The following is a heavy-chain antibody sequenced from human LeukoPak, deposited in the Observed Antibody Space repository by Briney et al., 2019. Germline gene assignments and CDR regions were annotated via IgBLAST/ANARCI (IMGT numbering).Heavy chain of an antibody. CDR2: IWYDGSNK. CDR3: AKGFGVLEWLSPFDY. CDR1: GFTFSSYG. J-gene: IGHJ4*02. V-gene: IGHV3-33*06. Sequence: PGGSLRLSCAASGFTFSSYGMHWVRQAPGKGLEWVAVIWYDGSNKYYADSVKGRFTISRDNSKNTLYLQMNSLRAEDTAVYYCAKGFGVLEWLSPFDYWGQGTLVTVSS. D-gene: IGHD3-3*01.